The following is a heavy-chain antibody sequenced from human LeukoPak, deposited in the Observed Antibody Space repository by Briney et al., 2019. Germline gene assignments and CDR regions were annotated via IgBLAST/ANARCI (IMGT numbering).Heavy chain of an antibody. CDR1: GFTFSSYE. CDR3: ARAEQLWLLGG. Sequence: PGGSLRLSCAASGFTFSSYEMNWVRQAPGKGLDWVSYISSSGSTIYYADSVKGRFTISRDNAKNSLYLQMNSLRAEDTAVYYCARAEQLWLLGGWGQGTLVTVSS. V-gene: IGHV3-48*03. D-gene: IGHD5-18*01. J-gene: IGHJ4*02. CDR2: ISSSGSTI.